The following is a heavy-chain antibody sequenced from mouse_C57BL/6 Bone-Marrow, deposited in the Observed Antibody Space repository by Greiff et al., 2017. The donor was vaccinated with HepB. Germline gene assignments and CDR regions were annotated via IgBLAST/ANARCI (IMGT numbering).Heavy chain of an antibody. CDR3: ARGTYYYGSSPWFAY. J-gene: IGHJ3*01. V-gene: IGHV1-72*01. CDR2: IDPNSGGT. CDR1: GYTFTSYW. D-gene: IGHD1-1*01. Sequence: QVQLKQPGAELVKPGASVKLSCKASGYTFTSYWMHWVKQRPGRGLEWIGRIDPNSGGTKYNEKFKSKATLTVDKPSSTAYMQLSSLTSEDSAVYYCARGTYYYGSSPWFAYWGQGTLVTVSA.